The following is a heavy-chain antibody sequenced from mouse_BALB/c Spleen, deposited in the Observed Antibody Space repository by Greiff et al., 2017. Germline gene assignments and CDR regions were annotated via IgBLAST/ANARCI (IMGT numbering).Heavy chain of an antibody. J-gene: IGHJ2*01. V-gene: IGHV3-2*02. Sequence: VQLQQSGPGLVKPSQSLSLTCTVTGYSITSDYAWNWIRQFPGNKLEWMGYISYSGSTSYNPSLKSRISITRDTSKNQFFLQLNSVTTEDTATYYCAIITTDFDYWGQGTTLTVSS. CDR1: GYSITSDYA. D-gene: IGHD1-1*01. CDR3: AIITTDFDY. CDR2: ISYSGST.